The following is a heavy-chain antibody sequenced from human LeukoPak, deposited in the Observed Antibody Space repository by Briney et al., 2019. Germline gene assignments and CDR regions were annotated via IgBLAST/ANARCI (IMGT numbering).Heavy chain of an antibody. Sequence: SVKVSCKASGGTFSSYAISWVRQAPGQGLEWMGGIIPIFGTANYAQKSQGRVTITADESTSTAYMELRSLRSDDTAVYYCARDPTYYYDSSGNAFDIWGQGTMVTVSS. CDR1: GGTFSSYA. D-gene: IGHD3-22*01. CDR2: IIPIFGTA. V-gene: IGHV1-69*13. J-gene: IGHJ3*02. CDR3: ARDPTYYYDSSGNAFDI.